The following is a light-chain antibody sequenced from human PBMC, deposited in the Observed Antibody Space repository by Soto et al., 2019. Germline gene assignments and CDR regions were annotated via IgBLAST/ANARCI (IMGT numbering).Light chain of an antibody. J-gene: IGKJ3*01. CDR1: QDISNL. CDR2: DAS. V-gene: IGKV1-33*01. Sequence: DIQMTQSPSSLSASVGDRVTITCQASQDISNLLNWYQQKPGTAPKLLIYDASNLETGVPSRFSGSGSGTDFTFTISSLQPEDIATYYCQQYDNLPPFTFGPGTKVEIK. CDR3: QQYDNLPPFT.